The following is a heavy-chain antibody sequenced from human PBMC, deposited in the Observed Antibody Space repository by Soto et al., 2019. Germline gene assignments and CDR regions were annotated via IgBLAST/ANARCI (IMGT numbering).Heavy chain of an antibody. Sequence: GESLKISCKGSGYSFTSYWIGWVRQMPGKGLEWMGIIYPGDSDTRYSPSFQGQVTISADKSITTAYLQWSSLKASDTAMYFCARRRYDILTGYFFFDYWGQGTLVTVSS. CDR1: GYSFTSYW. CDR3: ARRRYDILTGYFFFDY. D-gene: IGHD3-9*01. V-gene: IGHV5-51*01. J-gene: IGHJ4*02. CDR2: IYPGDSDT.